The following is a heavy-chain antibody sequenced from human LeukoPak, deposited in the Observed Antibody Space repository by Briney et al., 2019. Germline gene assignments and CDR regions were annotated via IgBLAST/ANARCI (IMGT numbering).Heavy chain of an antibody. Sequence: ASVKVSCKASGYTFTSYGISWVRQAPGQGLEWVGWISAYNGNTNYAQKLQGRVTMTTDTSTSTAYMELRSLRSDDTAVYYCARGSSGWLGGYYYYMDVWGKGTTVTVSS. CDR3: ARGSSGWLGGYYYYMDV. D-gene: IGHD6-19*01. V-gene: IGHV1-18*01. CDR2: ISAYNGNT. J-gene: IGHJ6*03. CDR1: GYTFTSYG.